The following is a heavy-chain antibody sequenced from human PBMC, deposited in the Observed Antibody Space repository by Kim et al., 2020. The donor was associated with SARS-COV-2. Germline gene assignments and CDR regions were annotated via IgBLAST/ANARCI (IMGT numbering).Heavy chain of an antibody. Sequence: SVKVSCKASGGTFSSYAISWVRQAPGQGLEWMGRIIPILGIANYAQKFQGRVTITADKSTSTAYMELSSLRSEDTAVYYCARDDVSDIVVVVADLCADWGQGTLVTVSS. CDR2: IIPILGIA. J-gene: IGHJ4*02. D-gene: IGHD2-15*01. CDR3: ARDDVSDIVVVVADLCAD. V-gene: IGHV1-69*04. CDR1: GGTFSSYA.